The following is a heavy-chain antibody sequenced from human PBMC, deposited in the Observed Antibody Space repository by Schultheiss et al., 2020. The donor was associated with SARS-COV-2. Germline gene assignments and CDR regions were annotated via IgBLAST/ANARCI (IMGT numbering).Heavy chain of an antibody. CDR2: ISYDGSNK. D-gene: IGHD5-18*01. CDR3: ARDKAPRIQLWLYGRNTNWFDP. CDR1: GFTFSSYG. V-gene: IGHV3-33*05. J-gene: IGHJ5*02. Sequence: GGSLRLSCAASGFTFSSYGMHWVRQAPGKGLEWVAVISYDGSNKYYADSVKGRFTISRDNSKNTMYLQMNSLRAEDTAVYYCARDKAPRIQLWLYGRNTNWFDPWGQGTLVTVSS.